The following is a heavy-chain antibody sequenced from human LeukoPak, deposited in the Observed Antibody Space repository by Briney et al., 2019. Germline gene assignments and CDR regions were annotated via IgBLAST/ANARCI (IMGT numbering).Heavy chain of an antibody. J-gene: IGHJ4*02. V-gene: IGHV4-59*01. D-gene: IGHD4-23*01. CDR2: IYYSGST. Sequence: SETLSLTCTVSGGSISSYYWSWIRQPPGKGLEWIGYIYYSGSTNHNPSLKSRVTISVDTSKNQFSLKLSSVTAADTAVYYCARSRDYGGAGLPGYWGQGTLVTVSS. CDR1: GGSISSYY. CDR3: ARSRDYGGAGLPGY.